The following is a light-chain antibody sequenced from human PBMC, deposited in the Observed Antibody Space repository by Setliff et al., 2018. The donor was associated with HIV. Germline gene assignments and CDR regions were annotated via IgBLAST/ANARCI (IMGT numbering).Light chain of an antibody. Sequence: NFMLTQPHSVSEFPGKAVTISCTGSGGSIGSKFVQWYQQRPGSVPIIVIYEVNQRPSGVPDRFSGSIDSSSNSASLTISGLKTEDEADYYCQSYDTRSRWVFGGGTKVTVL. V-gene: IGLV6-57*02. CDR2: EVN. CDR3: QSYDTRSRWV. CDR1: GGSIGSKF. J-gene: IGLJ3*02.